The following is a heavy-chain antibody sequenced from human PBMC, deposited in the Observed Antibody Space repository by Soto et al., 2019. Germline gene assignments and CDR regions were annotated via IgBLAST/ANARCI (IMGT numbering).Heavy chain of an antibody. CDR3: AGEDRFLEWSDPGYYYGMDV. V-gene: IGHV1-69*06. Sequence: QVQLVQSGAEVKKPGSSVKVSCKASGGTFSSYAISWVRQAPGQGLEWMGGIIPIFGTANYAQKFQGRVTITADKATSTAYMELSSLRSEDTAVYYCAGEDRFLEWSDPGYYYGMDVWGQGSTVTVSS. CDR1: GGTFSSYA. CDR2: IIPIFGTA. D-gene: IGHD3-3*01. J-gene: IGHJ6*02.